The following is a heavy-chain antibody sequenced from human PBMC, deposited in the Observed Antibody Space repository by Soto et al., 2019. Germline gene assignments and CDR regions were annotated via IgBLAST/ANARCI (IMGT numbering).Heavy chain of an antibody. CDR1: GGSISSNKW. V-gene: IGHV4-4*02. CDR2: IYHSGST. CDR3: ARDDHIVVVPTSLGAMDV. D-gene: IGHD2-2*01. J-gene: IGHJ6*02. Sequence: PSETLSLTCAVYGGSISSNKWWSWVRQPPGKGLEWIGEIYHSGSTNYNPSLKSRVTISLVKSKNQFSLKLTSVTAADSAVYYCARDDHIVVVPTSLGAMDVWGQGTTVTVSS.